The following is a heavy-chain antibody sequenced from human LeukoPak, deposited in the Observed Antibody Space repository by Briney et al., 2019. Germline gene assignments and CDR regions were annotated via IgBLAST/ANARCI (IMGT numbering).Heavy chain of an antibody. CDR2: IIPIFGTA. V-gene: IGHV1-69*13. Sequence: ASVKVSCKXSGGTFSSNAISWVRQAPGQGLEWMGGIIPIFGTANYSQKFQGRVTITADESTSTAYMELSSLRSEDTAVYYCARIGAVAGPRGAFDIWGQGTMVTVSS. CDR3: ARIGAVAGPRGAFDI. CDR1: GGTFSSNA. J-gene: IGHJ3*02. D-gene: IGHD6-19*01.